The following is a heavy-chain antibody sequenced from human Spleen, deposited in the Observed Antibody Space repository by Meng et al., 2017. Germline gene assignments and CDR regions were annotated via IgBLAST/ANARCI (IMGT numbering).Heavy chain of an antibody. J-gene: IGHJ4*02. Sequence: GESLKISCAASGFTFSSYAMSWVRQAPGKGLGWVSGISGGSGNTYYADSVKGRFTISRDNSKNTLYLQMNGLRSEDTAVYYCARDSVLMVGASKGYFDYWGQGTLVTVSS. D-gene: IGHD1-26*01. CDR2: ISGGSGNT. V-gene: IGHV3-23*01. CDR1: GFTFSSYA. CDR3: ARDSVLMVGASKGYFDY.